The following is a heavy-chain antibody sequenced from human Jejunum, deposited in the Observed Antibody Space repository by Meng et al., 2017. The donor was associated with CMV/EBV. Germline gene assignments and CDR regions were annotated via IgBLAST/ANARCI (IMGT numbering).Heavy chain of an antibody. J-gene: IGHJ5*02. D-gene: IGHD6-13*01. CDR3: ARPMISYSSSWYCAS. Sequence: SGDIFPSQGISRARQAPGQGIDWMGWISAYNGNPTYAQKVQVRVTMTTDTSTSTAYTDLRSPRSDDTAMYYCARPMISYSSSWYCASWGQGTLVTVSS. V-gene: IGHV1-18*01. CDR2: ISAYNGNP. CDR1: GDIFPSQG.